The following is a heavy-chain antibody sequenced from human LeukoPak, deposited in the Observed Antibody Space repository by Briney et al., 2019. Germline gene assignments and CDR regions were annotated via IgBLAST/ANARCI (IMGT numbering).Heavy chain of an antibody. J-gene: IGHJ4*02. D-gene: IGHD6-13*01. CDR1: AYSFSTYD. CDR3: ARDFAAAGTVDY. Sequence: ASVKVSCKASAYSFSTYDINWVRQATGQGLEWMGWMNPDSGNTGYAQKFQGRVTITRNTSISTAYMELSSLKSDDTAVYYCARDFAAAGTVDYWGQGTLVTVSS. V-gene: IGHV1-8*03. CDR2: MNPDSGNT.